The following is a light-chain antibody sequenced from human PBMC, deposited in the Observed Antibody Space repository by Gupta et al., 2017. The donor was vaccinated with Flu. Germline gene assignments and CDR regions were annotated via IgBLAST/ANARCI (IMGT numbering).Light chain of an antibody. Sequence: SYVLTQPPSVSVAPVQTARTTCGGNNIGSKSVHWYQQKPGQAPVLVVYDDSDRPAGIPGRFSGSKSGNTATLTISRVEAGEEADYYCQVWESGSDHDYVFGTGTKVTVL. CDR3: QVWESGSDHDYV. CDR1: NIGSKS. CDR2: DDS. V-gene: IGLV3-21*02. J-gene: IGLJ1*01.